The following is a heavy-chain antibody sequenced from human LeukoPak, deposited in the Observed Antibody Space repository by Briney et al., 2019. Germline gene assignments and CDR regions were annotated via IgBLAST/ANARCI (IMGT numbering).Heavy chain of an antibody. Sequence: PGGSLRLSCAASGFTFSSYWMHWVRQAPGKGPVWASRINSDGSSTNYADSVKGRFTISRDNAKNTLYLQMNSLRVEDTAVYYCAINYGAILWGQGTLVTVSS. J-gene: IGHJ4*02. CDR2: INSDGSST. CDR3: AINYGAIL. CDR1: GFTFSSYW. V-gene: IGHV3-74*01. D-gene: IGHD4-17*01.